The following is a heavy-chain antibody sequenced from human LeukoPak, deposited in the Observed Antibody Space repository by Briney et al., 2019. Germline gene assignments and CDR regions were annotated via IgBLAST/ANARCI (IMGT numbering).Heavy chain of an antibody. J-gene: IGHJ5*02. V-gene: IGHV1-18*01. CDR2: ISSYNGNT. Sequence: ASVKVSCKASGYTFTSYGISWVRQAPGQGLEWMGWISSYNGNTNYAQKLQGRVTMTTDTTTSTDYMELRSLRSDDTAVYYCARGFVRGWFDPWGQGTLVTVSS. D-gene: IGHD2-21*01. CDR3: ARGFVRGWFDP. CDR1: GYTFTSYG.